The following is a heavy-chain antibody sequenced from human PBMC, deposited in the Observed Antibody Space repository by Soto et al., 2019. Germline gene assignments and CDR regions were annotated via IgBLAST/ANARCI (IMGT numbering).Heavy chain of an antibody. CDR2: IYLGDSDT. CDR3: ARLGFDYDFLSGYYNVHHYYGIDV. CDR1: GYKVSTWHNFTSYW. Sequence: GESLKISCMGSGYKVSTWHNFTSYWIAWVRQMPGEGLGWMGIIYLGDSDTRYSPSFQGQVTISADKSINTVYLQWSSLKASDTATYYCARLGFDYDFLSGYYNVHHYYGIDVWGQGTTVTAP. J-gene: IGHJ6*02. V-gene: IGHV5-51*01. D-gene: IGHD3-3*01.